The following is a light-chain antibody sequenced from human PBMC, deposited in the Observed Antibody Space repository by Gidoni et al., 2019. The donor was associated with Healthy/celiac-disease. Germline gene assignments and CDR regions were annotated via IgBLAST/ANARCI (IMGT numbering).Light chain of an antibody. J-gene: IGKJ4*01. CDR2: AAS. V-gene: IGKV1-39*01. Sequence: DIRMTQSPSSLSASVGDRVTMSCRSSQTISTYLHWYQQKPGAPPQLLIHAASTLQSGVPSRFSGSGSGADFTLTISNLQLEDFATYFCQQSITTPLTFGGGTKVEMK. CDR1: QTISTY. CDR3: QQSITTPLT.